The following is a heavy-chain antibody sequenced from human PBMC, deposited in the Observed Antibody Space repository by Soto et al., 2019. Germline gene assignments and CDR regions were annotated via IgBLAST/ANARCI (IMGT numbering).Heavy chain of an antibody. V-gene: IGHV5-51*01. CDR1: GYSFTSYW. CDR2: IYPGDSDT. D-gene: IGHD3-9*01. Sequence: ESLKISCRGSGYSFTSYWIGWVRQMPGKGLEWMGIIYPGDSDTRYSPSFQGQVTISADKSISTAYLQWSSLKASDTAMYYCARHVSDLLTGSYFPDYSYGTDVWDQETTDTV. J-gene: IGHJ6*02. CDR3: ARHVSDLLTGSYFPDYSYGTDV.